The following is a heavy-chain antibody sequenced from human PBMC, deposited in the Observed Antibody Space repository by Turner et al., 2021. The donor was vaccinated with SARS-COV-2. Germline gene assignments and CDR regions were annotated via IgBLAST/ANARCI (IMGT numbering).Heavy chain of an antibody. CDR3: ARVSGAAVWGNYAFDI. CDR2: IKQDGSEK. V-gene: IGHV3-7*01. Sequence: EVQLVEYGGGLVQPGGYLRLSCAAPGFTFSSYWMSWVRRAPGKGPEWVANIKQDGSEKYYVDSVKGRFTISRDNAKNSLYLQMSSLRAEDTAVYYCARVSGAAVWGNYAFDIWGQGTMVTVSS. J-gene: IGHJ3*02. D-gene: IGHD3-16*01. CDR1: GFTFSSYW.